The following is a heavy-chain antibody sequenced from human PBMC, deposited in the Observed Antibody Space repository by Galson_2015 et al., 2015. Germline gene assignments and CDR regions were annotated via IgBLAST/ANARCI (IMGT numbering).Heavy chain of an antibody. CDR3: ARGRSYYTNLFDY. V-gene: IGHV3-48*03. Sequence: SLRLSCAASGFTFSSYEMNWVRQAPGKGLEWVSYIGSGGSDRFYADSVKGRFAISRDDAKNSLYLLMSSLRAEDTAVYYCARGRSYYTNLFDYWGQGTLVTVSS. CDR2: IGSGGSDR. CDR1: GFTFSSYE. D-gene: IGHD3-10*01. J-gene: IGHJ4*02.